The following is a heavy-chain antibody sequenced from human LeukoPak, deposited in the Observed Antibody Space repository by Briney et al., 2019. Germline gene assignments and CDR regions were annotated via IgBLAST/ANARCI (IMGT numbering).Heavy chain of an antibody. CDR2: ISAYNGNT. J-gene: IGHJ4*02. D-gene: IGHD2-2*03. Sequence: ASVKVSCKASGYTFTSYGISWVRQAPGQGLEWMGWISAYNGNTNYAQKLQGRVTMTTDTSTSTAYMELRSLRSDDTAVYYCARDRGRVDIVVVPAAGAFDYWGQGTLVTVSS. V-gene: IGHV1-18*01. CDR1: GYTFTSYG. CDR3: ARDRGRVDIVVVPAAGAFDY.